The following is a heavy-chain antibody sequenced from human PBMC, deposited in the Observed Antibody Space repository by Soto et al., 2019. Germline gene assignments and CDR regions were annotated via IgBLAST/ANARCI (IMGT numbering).Heavy chain of an antibody. V-gene: IGHV3-7*01. CDR1: GFTFSSYW. CDR2: IKQDGSEK. Sequence: PGGSLRLSCAASGFTFSSYWMSWVRQAPGKGLEWVANIKQDGSEKYYVDSVKGRFTISRDNAKNSLYLQMNSLRAEDTAVYYCARIGYCGGDCYVYGMDVWGQGTTVTVSS. J-gene: IGHJ6*02. CDR3: ARIGYCGGDCYVYGMDV. D-gene: IGHD2-21*01.